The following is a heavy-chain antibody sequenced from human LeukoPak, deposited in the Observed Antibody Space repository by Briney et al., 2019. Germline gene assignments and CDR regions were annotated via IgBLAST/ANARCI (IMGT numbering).Heavy chain of an antibody. V-gene: IGHV4-4*02. Sequence: GSLRLSCAASGFTFSSYSMNWVRQAPGKGLEWIGEIYHSGSTNYNPSLKSRVTISVDKSKNQFSLKLSSVTAADTAVYYCARDAHYYGSGSYPSSFDPWGQGTLVTVSS. J-gene: IGHJ5*02. CDR2: IYHSGST. CDR3: ARDAHYYGSGSYPSSFDP. D-gene: IGHD3-10*01. CDR1: GFTFSSYSM.